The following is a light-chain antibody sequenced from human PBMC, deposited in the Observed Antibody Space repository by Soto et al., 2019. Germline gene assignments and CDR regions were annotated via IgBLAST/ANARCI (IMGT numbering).Light chain of an antibody. CDR2: DVS. CDR1: SSDVGGYNY. V-gene: IGLV2-14*01. Sequence: QSALTQPASVSGSPGQSITISCTGTSSDVGGYNYVSWYQQHPGKAPKLMIYDVSNRPSGVSNRFSGSKSGNTASLTISGLQAEDEADYYCSSYTSSSTYVVXGGGTQLTVL. J-gene: IGLJ2*01. CDR3: SSYTSSSTYVV.